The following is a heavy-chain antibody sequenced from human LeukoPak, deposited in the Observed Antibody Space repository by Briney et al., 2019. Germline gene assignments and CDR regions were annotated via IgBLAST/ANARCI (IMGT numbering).Heavy chain of an antibody. D-gene: IGHD6-13*01. CDR1: GGSISSYY. CDR3: ARHSFHSSRGFDY. V-gene: IGHV4-59*08. CDR2: IYYSGST. J-gene: IGHJ4*02. Sequence: SETLSLTCTVSGGSISSYYWSWIRQPPGKGLEWIGYIYYSGSTNYNPSLKSRVTISVDTSKNQFSLKLSSVTAADTAVYYCARHSFHSSRGFDYWGQGTPVTVSS.